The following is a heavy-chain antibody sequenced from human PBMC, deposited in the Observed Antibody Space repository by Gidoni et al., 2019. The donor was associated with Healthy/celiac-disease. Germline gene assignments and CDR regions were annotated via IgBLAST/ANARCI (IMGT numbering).Heavy chain of an antibody. CDR2: ISGSGGST. J-gene: IGHJ6*02. V-gene: IGHV3-23*01. Sequence: EVQLLESGGGLVQPGASLRLSCAASGFTFSSYAMSWVRQAPGKGLEWVSAISGSGGSTYYADSVKGRFTISRDNSKNTLYLQMNSLRAEDTAVYYCAKDVTVALSYYYYYGMDVWGQGTTVTVSS. CDR1: GFTFSSYA. CDR3: AKDVTVALSYYYYYGMDV. D-gene: IGHD6-19*01.